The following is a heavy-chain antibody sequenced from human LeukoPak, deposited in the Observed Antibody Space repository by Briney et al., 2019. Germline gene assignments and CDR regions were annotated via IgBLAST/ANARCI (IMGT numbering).Heavy chain of an antibody. CDR3: TTGGYFLDY. CDR2: IKSKTDGGTT. D-gene: IGHD3-22*01. CDR1: GFTFSDYY. V-gene: IGHV3-15*01. Sequence: PGGSLRLSCAASGFTFSDYYMSWIRQAPGKGLEWVGHIKSKTDGGTTDYAAPVKGRFTISRDDSKNTLYLQMNSLKIEDTAVYYCTTGGYFLDYWGQGTLVTVSS. J-gene: IGHJ4*02.